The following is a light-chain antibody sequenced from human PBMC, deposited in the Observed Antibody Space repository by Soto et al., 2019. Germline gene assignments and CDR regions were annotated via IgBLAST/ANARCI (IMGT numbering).Light chain of an antibody. CDR1: SSDVGGYDS. J-gene: IGLJ1*01. V-gene: IGLV2-14*01. Sequence: QSVLTQPASVSGSPGQSITISCTGTSSDVGGYDSVSWYQQLPGKAPKLLIYDVSNRPSGVSSRFSGSKSGNTASLTISGLQAEDEADYYCNSYTSTITYVFGTGTKSPS. CDR2: DVS. CDR3: NSYTSTITYV.